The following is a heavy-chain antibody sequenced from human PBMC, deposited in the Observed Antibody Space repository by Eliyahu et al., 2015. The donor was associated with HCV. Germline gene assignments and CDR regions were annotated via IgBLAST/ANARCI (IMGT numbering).Heavy chain of an antibody. V-gene: IGHV1-46*01. J-gene: IGHJ4*02. CDR2: INPSGGST. CDR3: ARDKSPGRYFDWLLGDYFDY. CDR1: GYTFTSYY. D-gene: IGHD3-9*01. Sequence: QVQLVQSGAEVKKPGASVKVSCKASGYTFTSYYMHWVRQAPGQGLEWMGIINPSGGSTSYAKKFQGRVTMTRDTSTSTVYMELSSLRSEDTAVYYCARDKSPGRYFDWLLGDYFDYWGQGTLVTVSS.